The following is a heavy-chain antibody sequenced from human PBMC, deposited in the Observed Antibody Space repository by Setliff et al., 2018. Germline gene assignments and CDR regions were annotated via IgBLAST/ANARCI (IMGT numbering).Heavy chain of an antibody. CDR1: GGSIGDYY. CDR3: ARTPDGFLGDGYNLNTLGYFDS. D-gene: IGHD3-3*01. CDR2: INHSGST. J-gene: IGHJ4*02. Sequence: SETLSLTCGGYGGSIGDYYWSWIRQPPGKGLEWIGEINHSGSTNYNPSLKSRVTISVDTSKNQFSPKLSSVTAADTAVYYCARTPDGFLGDGYNLNTLGYFDSWGQGTLVTVSS. V-gene: IGHV4-34*01.